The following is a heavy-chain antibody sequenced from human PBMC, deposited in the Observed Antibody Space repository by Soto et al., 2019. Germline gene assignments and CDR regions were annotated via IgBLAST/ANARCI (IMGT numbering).Heavy chain of an antibody. Sequence: ASVKVSCKAPGYTFIDYYMHWVRQAPGQGFEWMGRISPRSGGTNYAQKFQGRVTMTWDTSLNTAYMELSSLISEDTAVYYCARPPGYISDWYYFDLWGQGTLVTVSS. CDR3: ARPPGYISDWYYFDL. V-gene: IGHV1-2*02. D-gene: IGHD3-9*01. CDR1: GYTFIDYY. CDR2: ISPRSGGT. J-gene: IGHJ4*02.